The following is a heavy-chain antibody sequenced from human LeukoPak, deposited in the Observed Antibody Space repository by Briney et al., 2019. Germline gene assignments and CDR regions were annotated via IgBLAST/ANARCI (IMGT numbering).Heavy chain of an antibody. CDR3: ARSRGSYLKFDY. CDR1: GFTFSSYE. Sequence: GGSLRLSCAASGFTFSSYEMNWVRQAPGKGLEWVSYISSSGSTIYYADSVKGRFTISRDNAKNSLYLQMNSLRAEDTAVYYCARSRGSYLKFDYWGQGTLVTVSS. V-gene: IGHV3-48*03. J-gene: IGHJ4*02. CDR2: ISSSGSTI. D-gene: IGHD3-16*01.